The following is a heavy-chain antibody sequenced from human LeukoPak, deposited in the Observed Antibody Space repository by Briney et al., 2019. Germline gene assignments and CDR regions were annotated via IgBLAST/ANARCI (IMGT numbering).Heavy chain of an antibody. J-gene: IGHJ4*02. CDR1: GGSISSSSYY. CDR3: ARGLLGIPSKYCSGGSCYFESLFDY. CDR2: IYYSGST. D-gene: IGHD2-15*01. V-gene: IGHV4-39*01. Sequence: SETLSLTCTVSGGSISSSSYYWGWIRQPPGKGLEWIGSIYYSGSTYYNPSLKSRVTISVDTSKNQFSLKLSSVTAADTAVYYCARGLLGIPSKYCSGGSCYFESLFDYWGQGTLVTVSS.